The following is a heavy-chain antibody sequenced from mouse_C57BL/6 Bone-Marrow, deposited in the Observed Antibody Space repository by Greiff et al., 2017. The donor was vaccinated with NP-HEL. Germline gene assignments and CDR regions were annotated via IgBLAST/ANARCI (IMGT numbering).Heavy chain of an antibody. CDR2: IRNKANNHAT. CDR1: GFTFSDAW. CDR3: TRRGTTGTFRYFDV. V-gene: IGHV6-6*01. Sequence: EVNLVESGGGLVQPGGSMKLSCAASGFTFSDAWMDWVRQSPEKGLEWVAEIRNKANNHATYYAESVKGRFTISRDDSKSSVYLQMNSLRAEDTGIYYCTRRGTTGTFRYFDVWGTGTTVTVSS. D-gene: IGHD4-1*01. J-gene: IGHJ1*03.